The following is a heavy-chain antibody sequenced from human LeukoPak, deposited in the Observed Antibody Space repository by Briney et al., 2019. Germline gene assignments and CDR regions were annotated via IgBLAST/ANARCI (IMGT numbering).Heavy chain of an antibody. J-gene: IGHJ3*02. V-gene: IGHV6-1*01. CDR2: TYYRSKWYN. CDR1: GDSVSSNSAA. CDR3: ARDSIVVVVAAIGLQGLVGAFDI. Sequence: SQTLSLTCAISGDSVSSNSAAWNWIRQSPSRGLEWLGRTYYRSKWYNDYAVSVKSRITINPDTSKNQFSLQLNSVTPEDTAVYYCARDSIVVVVAAIGLQGLVGAFDIWGQGTMVTVSS. D-gene: IGHD2-15*01.